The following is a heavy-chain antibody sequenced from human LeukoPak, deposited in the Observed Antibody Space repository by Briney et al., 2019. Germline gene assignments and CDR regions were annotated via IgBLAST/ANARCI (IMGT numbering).Heavy chain of an antibody. CDR2: INPNSGGT. CDR3: ARAAVAATSFYYFDY. V-gene: IGHV1-2*04. D-gene: IGHD2-15*01. Sequence: ASVKVSCKASGYTFTGYYMHWVRQAPGQGLEWMGWINPNSGGTNYAQKFQGWVTMTRDTSISTAYMELSRLRSDDTAAYYCARAAVAATSFYYFDYWGQGTLVTVSS. J-gene: IGHJ4*02. CDR1: GYTFTGYY.